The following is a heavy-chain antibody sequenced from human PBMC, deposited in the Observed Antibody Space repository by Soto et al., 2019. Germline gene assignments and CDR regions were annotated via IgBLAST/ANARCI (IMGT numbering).Heavy chain of an antibody. J-gene: IGHJ4*02. D-gene: IGHD2-21*01. CDR2: IDHGHGHK. CDR1: GHSLPELS. Sequence: ASVKVSCKVSGHSLPELSIHWVRQGPGEGLEWMGGIDHGHGHKNYAQKFQGRLTLTQDTSTDTAYMELSNLRSDDTAVYYCATESNSRGLLIRPRFGSWGGGTLVPV. CDR3: ATESNSRGLLIRPRFGS. V-gene: IGHV1-24*01.